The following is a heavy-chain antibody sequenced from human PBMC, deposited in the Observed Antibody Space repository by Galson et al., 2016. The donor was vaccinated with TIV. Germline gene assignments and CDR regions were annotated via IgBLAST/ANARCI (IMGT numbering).Heavy chain of an antibody. J-gene: IGHJ5*02. CDR1: GDTFNSYA. V-gene: IGHV1-69*13. CDR3: AISSRRDRYGHTNWFDP. CDR2: ALPMFGTS. Sequence: SVKVSCKASGDTFNSYAINWVRQAPGQGLEWVGRALPMFGTSNYAEEFQDRVTFTADESMSTAYMELSSLTSDDTAVYYCAISSRRDRYGHTNWFDPWGQGTLVTVSS. D-gene: IGHD5-24*01.